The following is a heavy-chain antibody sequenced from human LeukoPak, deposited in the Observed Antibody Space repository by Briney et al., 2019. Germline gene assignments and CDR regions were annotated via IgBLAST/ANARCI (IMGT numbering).Heavy chain of an antibody. Sequence: SETLSLTCTVSGGSISSSSYHWGWIRQPPGKGLEWIGTIYYGGSTYYNPSLKSRVTISVDTSKKQFSLKLTSLTAADAAVYYCARLGDYYDSSGYFDAFDIWGQGTMVTVFS. CDR3: ARLGDYYDSSGYFDAFDI. D-gene: IGHD3-22*01. CDR1: GGSISSSSYH. J-gene: IGHJ3*02. V-gene: IGHV4-39*01. CDR2: IYYGGST.